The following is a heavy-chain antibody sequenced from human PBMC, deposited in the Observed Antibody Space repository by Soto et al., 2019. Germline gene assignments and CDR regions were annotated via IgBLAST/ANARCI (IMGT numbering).Heavy chain of an antibody. CDR1: GFPFSSYA. CDR3: AKEPYAIAVAGPTGNWFDP. J-gene: IGHJ5*02. CDR2: ISGSGGST. V-gene: IGHV3-23*01. Sequence: PGGSMRLSCAAAGFPFSSYAMSWVSQAPGKGLEWVSAISGSGGSTYYADSVKGRFTISRDNSKNTLYLQMNSLRAEDTAVYYCAKEPYAIAVAGPTGNWFDPWGQGTLVTVSS. D-gene: IGHD6-19*01.